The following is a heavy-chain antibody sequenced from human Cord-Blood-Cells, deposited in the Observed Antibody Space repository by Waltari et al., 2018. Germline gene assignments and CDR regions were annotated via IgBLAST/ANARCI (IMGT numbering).Heavy chain of an antibody. V-gene: IGHV4-4*02. CDR2: IYHSGTT. D-gene: IGHD6-13*01. CDR3: ARFSNKLVLAFDI. Sequence: QVQLQESGPGLVTPSGTLSVTCAVPGGSISSSNWWSWVRQPPGKGLEWIGEIYHSGTTDYSPAHKRRVAISGDKSKSRFSLKLSSVTAADTAVYYCARFSNKLVLAFDIWGQGSMVTVSS. J-gene: IGHJ3*02. CDR1: GGSISSSNW.